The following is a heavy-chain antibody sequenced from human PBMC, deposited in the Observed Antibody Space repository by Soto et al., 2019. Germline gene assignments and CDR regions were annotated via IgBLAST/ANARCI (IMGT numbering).Heavy chain of an antibody. CDR3: ARAHYETFSRPIGWFDP. D-gene: IGHD3-22*01. Sequence: ASVKVSCKASGYTFTNYAMHWVRQAPGQRLEWMGWINAGNGNTKYSQKFQGRVTITRDTSASTAYMELSSLRSEDTAVYYCARAHYETFSRPIGWFDPWGQGTLVTVSS. CDR2: INAGNGNT. J-gene: IGHJ5*02. CDR1: GYTFTNYA. V-gene: IGHV1-3*01.